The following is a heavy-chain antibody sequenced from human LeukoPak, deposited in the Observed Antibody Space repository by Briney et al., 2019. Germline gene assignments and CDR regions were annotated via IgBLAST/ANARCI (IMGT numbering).Heavy chain of an antibody. CDR2: INPNSGDT. V-gene: IGHV1-2*02. CDR3: VRTLSAMIPYDY. J-gene: IGHJ4*01. Sequence: ASVKVSCKASGYTFTGYYMYWVRQAPGQGLEWMGWINPNSGDTNYAQKFQGRVTMTRDTSISTAYMELSRLRSDDTAVYYCVRTLSAMIPYDYWGNGTLIIVSS. D-gene: IGHD3-16*01. CDR1: GYTFTGYY.